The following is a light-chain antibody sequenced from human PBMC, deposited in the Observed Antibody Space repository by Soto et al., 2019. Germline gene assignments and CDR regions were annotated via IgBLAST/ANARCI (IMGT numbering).Light chain of an antibody. CDR2: DAS. CDR3: QHRGNWQT. CDR1: QSVSSSY. J-gene: IGKJ5*01. Sequence: EIVLTQSPGTLSLSPGERATLSCRASQSVSSSYLAWYQQKPGQAPRLLIYDASSRATGIPDRFSGSGSGTDFTLTISRLEPEEFAVYYCQHRGNWQTFGQGTRLEIK. V-gene: IGKV3D-20*02.